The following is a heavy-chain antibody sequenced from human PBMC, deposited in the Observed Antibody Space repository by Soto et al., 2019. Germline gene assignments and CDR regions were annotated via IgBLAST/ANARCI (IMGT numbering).Heavy chain of an antibody. CDR1: GGSISSGDYY. CDR3: ARGGYCSSTSCPDYYYYYGMDV. J-gene: IGHJ6*02. CDR2: IYYSGST. D-gene: IGHD2-2*01. Sequence: PSDTLSLTCTVSGGSISSGDYYWSWIRQPPGKGLEWIGYIYYSGSTYYNPSLKSRVTISVDSSKNQFSLKLSSVTAADTAVYYCARGGYCSSTSCPDYYYYYGMDVWGQGTTVTVSS. V-gene: IGHV4-30-4*02.